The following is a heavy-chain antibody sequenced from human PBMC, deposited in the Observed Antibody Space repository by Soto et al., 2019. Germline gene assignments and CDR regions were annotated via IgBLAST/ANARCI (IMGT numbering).Heavy chain of an antibody. D-gene: IGHD2-15*01. J-gene: IGHJ6*02. V-gene: IGHV1-24*01. CDR1: GYTLTELS. Sequence: ASVKVSCKVSGYTLTELSMHWVRQAPGKGLEWMGGFDPEDGETIYAQKFQGRVTMTEDTSTDTAYMELSSLRSEDTAVYYCATDVLGYCSGGSCYPDGFYGRDVWGQGTTVTV. CDR2: FDPEDGET. CDR3: ATDVLGYCSGGSCYPDGFYGRDV.